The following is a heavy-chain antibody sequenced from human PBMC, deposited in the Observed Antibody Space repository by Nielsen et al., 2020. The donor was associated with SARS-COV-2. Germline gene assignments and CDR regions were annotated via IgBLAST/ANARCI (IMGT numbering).Heavy chain of an antibody. Sequence: VRQMPGTGLEWMGITYPGDSDTRYSPSFQGQVTISANKSISTAYLRWSSMKASDTAMYYCARWTSYSSGWAEFEENFDYWGQGTLVTVSS. CDR2: TYPGDSDT. D-gene: IGHD6-19*01. V-gene: IGHV5-51*01. J-gene: IGHJ4*02. CDR3: ARWTSYSSGWAEFEENFDY.